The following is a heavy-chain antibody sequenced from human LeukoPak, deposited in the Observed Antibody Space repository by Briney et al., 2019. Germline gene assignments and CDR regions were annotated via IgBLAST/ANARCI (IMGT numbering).Heavy chain of an antibody. D-gene: IGHD3-22*01. V-gene: IGHV4-59*01. J-gene: IGHJ4*02. CDR1: GDSISSYY. CDR3: ARGYHDFSGYWLSYFDY. Sequence: SETLSLTCTVSGDSISSYYWTWLRQPPGKGLEWIGYIYYSGSTNYNPSLKSRVTISIDTSKNQFSLKLSSVTAADTAVYYCARGYHDFSGYWLSYFDYWGQGTLVTVSS. CDR2: IYYSGST.